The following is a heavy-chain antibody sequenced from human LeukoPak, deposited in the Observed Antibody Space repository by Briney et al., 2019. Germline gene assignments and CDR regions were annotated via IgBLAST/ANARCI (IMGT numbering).Heavy chain of an antibody. D-gene: IGHD3-3*01. CDR3: ARVPRTIIGVVIHFDY. CDR2: INSDGSST. V-gene: IGHV3-74*01. J-gene: IGHJ4*02. CDR1: GFTFSSYW. Sequence: SGGSLRLSCAASGFTFSSYWMHWVRQAPGKGLVWVSRINSDGSSTSYADSVKGRFTISRDNAKNSLYLQMNSLRAEDTAVYYCARVPRTIIGVVIHFDYWGQGTLVTVSS.